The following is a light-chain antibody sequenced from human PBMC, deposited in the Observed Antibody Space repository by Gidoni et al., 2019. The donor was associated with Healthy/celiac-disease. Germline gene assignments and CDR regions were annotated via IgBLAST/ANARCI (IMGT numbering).Light chain of an antibody. J-gene: IGKJ5*01. CDR3: QQSYSTPIT. Sequence: DGQRTQSPSSLYASVEDRVTITCRASQSISSYLNWYQQKPGKAPKLLIYAASSLQSGVPSRFSGSGSGTDFTLTISSLQPEDFATYYCQQSYSTPITFGQGTRLEIK. V-gene: IGKV1-39*01. CDR2: AAS. CDR1: QSISSY.